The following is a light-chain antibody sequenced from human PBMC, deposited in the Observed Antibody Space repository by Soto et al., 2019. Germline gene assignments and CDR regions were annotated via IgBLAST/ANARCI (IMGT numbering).Light chain of an antibody. J-gene: IGLJ3*02. CDR1: SSNIGNNY. CDR2: EHN. V-gene: IGLV1-51*02. CDR3: ETWDSSLRAGV. Sequence: QSVLTQPPSVSAAPGQKVTISCSGSSSNIGNNYVSWYQQLPGTAPKLLIYEHNNRPSGIPDRLSGSKSGTSATLGITGLQTGDEAEYYCETWDSSLRAGVFGGGTKVTVL.